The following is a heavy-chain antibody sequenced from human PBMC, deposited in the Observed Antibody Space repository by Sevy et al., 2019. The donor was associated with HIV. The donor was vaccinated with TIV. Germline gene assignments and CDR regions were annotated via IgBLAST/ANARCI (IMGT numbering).Heavy chain of an antibody. J-gene: IGHJ5*02. V-gene: IGHV3-9*01. CDR1: GFSFADYA. D-gene: IGHD6-13*01. CDR3: AKDSSSWYGRGNWFDP. Sequence: GVSLRLSCAASGFSFADYAMHWVRQAPGKGLQWVSGISWNSGSIDYADSVKGRFTISRDNAKNSLYLQMNSLRAEDTALYYCAKDSSSWYGRGNWFDPRGQGTLVTVSS. CDR2: ISWNSGSI.